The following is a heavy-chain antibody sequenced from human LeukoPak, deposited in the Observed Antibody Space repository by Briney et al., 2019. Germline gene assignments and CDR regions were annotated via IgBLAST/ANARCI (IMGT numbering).Heavy chain of an antibody. Sequence: SETLSLTCTVSGGSISSYYWSWIRQPPGKGLEWIGYIYYSGSTNYSPSLKSRVTISVDASKNQFSLKLSSVTAADTAVYYCASLRSYDSSGYDPSPKYYFDYWGQGTLVSVSS. CDR1: GGSISSYY. CDR2: IYYSGST. J-gene: IGHJ4*02. V-gene: IGHV4-59*08. D-gene: IGHD3-22*01. CDR3: ASLRSYDSSGYDPSPKYYFDY.